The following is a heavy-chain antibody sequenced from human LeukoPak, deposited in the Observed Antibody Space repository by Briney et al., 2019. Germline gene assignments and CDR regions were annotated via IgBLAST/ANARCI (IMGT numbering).Heavy chain of an antibody. CDR2: INPNSGGT. CDR3: ARDGDPYGGNSPDAFDI. Sequence: ASVKVSCKASGYTFTGYYMHWVRQAPGQGPEWMGWINPNSGGTNYAQKFQGRVTLTRDTSISTVYMEVNRLRSDDTAVYYCARDGDPYGGNSPDAFDIWGQGTMVTVSS. CDR1: GYTFTGYY. J-gene: IGHJ3*02. V-gene: IGHV1-2*02. D-gene: IGHD4-23*01.